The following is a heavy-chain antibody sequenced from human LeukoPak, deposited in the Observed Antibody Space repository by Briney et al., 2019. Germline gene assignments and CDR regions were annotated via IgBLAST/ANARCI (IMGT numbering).Heavy chain of an antibody. Sequence: GASVKVSCKASGYTFTGYYMHWVRQAPGQGLEWMGIINPSCGSTSYAQKFQGRVTMTRDTSTSTVYMELSSLRSEDTAVYYCARVGYEGTYYDILTGYPNYYYGMDVWGQGTTVTVSS. J-gene: IGHJ6*02. CDR1: GYTFTGYY. CDR2: INPSCGST. V-gene: IGHV1-46*01. CDR3: ARVGYEGTYYDILTGYPNYYYGMDV. D-gene: IGHD3-9*01.